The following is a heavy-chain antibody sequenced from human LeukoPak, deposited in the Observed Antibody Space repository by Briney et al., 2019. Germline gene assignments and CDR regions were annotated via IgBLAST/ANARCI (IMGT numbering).Heavy chain of an antibody. V-gene: IGHV3-30*03. CDR1: GFVFSSFG. J-gene: IGHJ4*02. CDR2: ISYDGDDK. CDR3: ARARILDY. Sequence: GRSLRLSCAASGFVFSSFGMHWVRQTPGKGLEWVSGISYDGDDKSYVDSVNGRFTISRDNSKNTMDLQMSSLRAEDTAMYFCARARILDYWGQGTLVTVSS.